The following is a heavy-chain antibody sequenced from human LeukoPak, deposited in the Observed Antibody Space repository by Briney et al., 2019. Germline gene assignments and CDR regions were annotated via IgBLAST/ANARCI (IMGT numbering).Heavy chain of an antibody. J-gene: IGHJ4*02. V-gene: IGHV4-39*07. Sequence: SETLSLTCTVSGGSISSSSYYWGWIRQPPGKGLEWIGSIYYSGSTYYNPSLKSRVTISVDTSKNQFSLKLSSVTAADTAVYYCARGEWELFTIDYWGQGTLVTVSS. CDR3: ARGEWELFTIDY. CDR1: GGSISSSSYY. D-gene: IGHD1-26*01. CDR2: IYYSGST.